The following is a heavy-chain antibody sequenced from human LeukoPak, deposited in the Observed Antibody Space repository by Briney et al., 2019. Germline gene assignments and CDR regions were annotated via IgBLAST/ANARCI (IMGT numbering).Heavy chain of an antibody. CDR2: TYYRSRWYN. CDR3: AKDSSVVVAAMAGGY. J-gene: IGHJ4*02. D-gene: IGHD2-15*01. CDR1: GDSVSSNGAA. Sequence: SQTLSLTCVISGDSVSSNGAAWNWIRQSPLRGLEWLGRTYYRSRWYNDFAVSVRSRINIKPDTSKNQFSLQLNSVTPEDTAVYYCAKDSSVVVAAMAGGYWGQGTLVTVSS. V-gene: IGHV6-1*01.